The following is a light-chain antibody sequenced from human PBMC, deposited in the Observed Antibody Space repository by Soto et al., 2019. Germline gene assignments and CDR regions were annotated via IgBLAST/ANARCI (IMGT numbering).Light chain of an antibody. CDR1: QNINSY. CDR2: VGS. CDR3: QQGYFTGT. Sequence: QMTQSPSSLSASVGDRVTITCRASQNINSYLNWYQQKPGKAPKLLIYVGSNLQGGVTSRFSGSGSGTDFTLTISSLQPEDFATYYCQQGYFTGTFGQGTKLEIK. J-gene: IGKJ2*01. V-gene: IGKV1-39*01.